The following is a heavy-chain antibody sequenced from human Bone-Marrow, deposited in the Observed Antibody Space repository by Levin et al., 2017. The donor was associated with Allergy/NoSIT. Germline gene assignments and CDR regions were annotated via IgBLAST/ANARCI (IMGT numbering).Heavy chain of an antibody. CDR2: IIPILDTT. Sequence: GASVKVSCKLSGGTFSSYTITWVRQAPGQGLEWMGRIIPILDTTQYAERFQGRVTISADKSTNTAYMELSSLTSEDTAVYFCARRGTAQGDHLGGWLDPWGQGTLVSVSS. CDR1: GGTFSSYT. CDR3: ARRGTAQGDHLGGWLDP. D-gene: IGHD2-21*02. J-gene: IGHJ5*02. V-gene: IGHV1-69*08.